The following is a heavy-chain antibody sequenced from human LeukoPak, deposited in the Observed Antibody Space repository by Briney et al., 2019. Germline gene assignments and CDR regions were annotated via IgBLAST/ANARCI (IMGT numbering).Heavy chain of an antibody. CDR3: ARGTSGDY. V-gene: IGHV4-4*07. CDR1: GASMSTYY. J-gene: IGHJ4*02. Sequence: PSETLSLTCTVSGASMSTYYWSWIRQPAGKGLEWIGRIYASGSTDYNPSLRSRVTISLDKSKNQFSLNLNSVTAADTAGYYCARGTSGDYWGQGTLVTVSS. D-gene: IGHD3-10*01. CDR2: IYASGST.